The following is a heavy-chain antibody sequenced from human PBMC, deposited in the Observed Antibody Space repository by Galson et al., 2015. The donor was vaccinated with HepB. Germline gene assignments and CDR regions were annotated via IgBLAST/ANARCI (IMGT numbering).Heavy chain of an antibody. Sequence: SLRLSCAASGFTFTNYGMHWVRQSPGKGLEWVAFIRYDGSNTYYTDSVKGRFTISRDNSKNTLYLQMNSLRAEDSAVYYCAKDQLGYCRGGSCYVPDYWGQGTLVTVSS. CDR3: AKDQLGYCRGGSCYVPDY. J-gene: IGHJ4*02. V-gene: IGHV3-30*02. CDR1: GFTFTNYG. CDR2: IRYDGSNT. D-gene: IGHD2-15*01.